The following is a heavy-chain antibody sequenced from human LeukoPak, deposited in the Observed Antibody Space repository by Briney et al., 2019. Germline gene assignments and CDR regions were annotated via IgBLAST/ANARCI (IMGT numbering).Heavy chain of an antibody. J-gene: IGHJ4*02. V-gene: IGHV3-7*01. Sequence: PGGSLRLSCVASGFTFSSYWMSWVRQAPGKGLEWVANIKQDGSEAYYVDSVKGRFTISRDNAKSSLYLQMNSPRAEDTAVYYCARGGYYPDYWTQGTLVTVSS. CDR1: GFTFSSYW. CDR2: IKQDGSEA. D-gene: IGHD5-12*01. CDR3: ARGGYYPDY.